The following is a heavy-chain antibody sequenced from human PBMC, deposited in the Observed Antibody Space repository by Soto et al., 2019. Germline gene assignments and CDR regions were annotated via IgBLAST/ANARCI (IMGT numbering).Heavy chain of an antibody. CDR3: ARSYYHDSSAYYYDY. Sequence: GGSLRLSCAASGFTFSSYAMSWVRQAPGKGLEWVSVISSSGGTTYYADSVKGRFTISRDNSKNTLYLQMNSLRDEDTAVYYCARSYYHDSSAYYYDYWGQGALVTSPQ. V-gene: IGHV3-23*01. J-gene: IGHJ4*02. D-gene: IGHD3-22*01. CDR1: GFTFSSYA. CDR2: ISSSGGTT.